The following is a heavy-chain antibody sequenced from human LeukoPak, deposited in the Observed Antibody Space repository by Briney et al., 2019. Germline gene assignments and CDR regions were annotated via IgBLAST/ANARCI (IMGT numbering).Heavy chain of an antibody. V-gene: IGHV4-31*03. D-gene: IGHD3-22*01. CDR2: IYYSGST. Sequence: PSQTLSLTCTVSGGSVSSGGYYWSWIRQHPGKGLEWIGYIYYSGSTYYSPSLKSRVTISVDTSKNQFSPKLSSVTAADTAVYYCAREDSSGYPGWFDPWGQGTLVTVSS. CDR3: AREDSSGYPGWFDP. CDR1: GGSVSSGGYY. J-gene: IGHJ5*02.